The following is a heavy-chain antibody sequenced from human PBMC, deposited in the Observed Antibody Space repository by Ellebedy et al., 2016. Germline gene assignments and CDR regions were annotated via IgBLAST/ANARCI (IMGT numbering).Heavy chain of an antibody. CDR3: ARHSNPGTTNVDY. D-gene: IGHD1-26*01. CDR2: IYPGDSET. Sequence: GGSLRLSCKGSGYSFTSHWIGRVLQMPGKGLEWMGIIYPGDSETRYSPSFQGQVTMSVDRSISTAYLQWRNLKAPYTAMYYWARHSNPGTTNVDYWGQGTLVTVSS. CDR1: GYSFTSHW. V-gene: IGHV5-51*01. J-gene: IGHJ4*02.